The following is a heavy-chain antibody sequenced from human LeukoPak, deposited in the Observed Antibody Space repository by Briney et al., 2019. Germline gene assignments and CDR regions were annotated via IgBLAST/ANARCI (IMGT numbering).Heavy chain of an antibody. CDR3: AGPIAAAGLNWFDP. V-gene: IGHV5-10-1*01. J-gene: IGHJ5*02. D-gene: IGHD6-13*01. CDR2: IDPSDSYT. Sequence: GESLRISWKGSGYSFTSYWISWVRQMPGKGLEWMGRIDPSDSYTHSSPSFQGHVTISADKSISTAYLQWSSLKASDTAMYYCAGPIAAAGLNWFDPWGQGTLVTVSS. CDR1: GYSFTSYW.